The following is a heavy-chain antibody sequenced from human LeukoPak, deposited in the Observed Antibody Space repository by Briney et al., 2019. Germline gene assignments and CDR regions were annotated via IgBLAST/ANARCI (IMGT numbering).Heavy chain of an antibody. J-gene: IGHJ4*02. D-gene: IGHD1-26*01. CDR2: LYYSGST. CDR3: ARHDMDIAGAGLDYFDY. CDR1: GGSISRYY. V-gene: IGHV4-59*08. Sequence: KPSETLSLTCTGSGGSISRYYWSWIRQPPGKGLDLLGYLYYSGSTNYNPSLKSRVTISVDTSKNQFSLKLSSVTAADTAVYYCARHDMDIAGAGLDYFDYWGQGTLVTVSS.